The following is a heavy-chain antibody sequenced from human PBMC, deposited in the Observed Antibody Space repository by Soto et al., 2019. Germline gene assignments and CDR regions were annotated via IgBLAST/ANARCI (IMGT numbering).Heavy chain of an antibody. Sequence: QIQLVQSGAEVKKPGASVKVSCKASGYSFTSYGITWVRQAPGQGPEWLGWITAENGNTNYAQKFQGRSTMTTDTSTNTAFMELRGLRSDDTAVYYCARVVLEWLPTSGFDYWGQRTLVTVSS. CDR2: ITAENGNT. V-gene: IGHV1-18*04. CDR1: GYSFTSYG. D-gene: IGHD5-12*01. CDR3: ARVVLEWLPTSGFDY. J-gene: IGHJ4*02.